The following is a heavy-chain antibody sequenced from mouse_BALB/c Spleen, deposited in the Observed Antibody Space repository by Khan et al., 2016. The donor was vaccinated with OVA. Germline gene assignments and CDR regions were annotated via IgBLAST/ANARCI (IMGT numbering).Heavy chain of an antibody. CDR3: ARSYDGAGVTY. CDR1: GYTFSDYV. CDR2: IYPGSGST. V-gene: IGHV1-77*01. Sequence: QVQLKQSGPELVKPGASVKMSCKASGYTFSDYVISWVKLRTGQGLEWIGEIYPGSGSTYYNEKFKGKATLTADQPSSTAYMQLSSLTSEDSAVYFGARSYDGAGVTYWGQGTLVTVA. J-gene: IGHJ3*01. D-gene: IGHD1-1*01.